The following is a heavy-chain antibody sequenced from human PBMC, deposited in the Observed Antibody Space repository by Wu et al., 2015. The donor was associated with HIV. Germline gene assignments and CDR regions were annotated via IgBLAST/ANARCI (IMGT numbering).Heavy chain of an antibody. D-gene: IGHD4-23*01. J-gene: IGHJ4*02. CDR2: VSPNTGDT. Sequence: QVQLVQSGAEVKKPGASVKVSCKASGYTFTDFFIHWVRQAPGQGLEWMGWVSPNTGDTKYAQGLQGRATLTIDTSTATGYMELRSLGSDDTAVYYCVRSYMTTVLSPFEHWGQGTLVTVSS. CDR3: VRSYMTTVLSPFEH. CDR1: GYTFTDFF. V-gene: IGHV1-18*04.